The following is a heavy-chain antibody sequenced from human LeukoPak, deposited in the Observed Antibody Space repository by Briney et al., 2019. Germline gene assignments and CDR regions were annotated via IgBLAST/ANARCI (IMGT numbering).Heavy chain of an antibody. J-gene: IGHJ5*02. Sequence: KPSETLSLTCTGSGGSISSSSYYWGRIRQPEGKGLGWIGSIYYRGNTEYNPSHKSRITISVDTSNNQFSLKLSSVTAADTAVYYCARIIVVVPAARVWFDPWGQGTLVTVSS. D-gene: IGHD2-2*01. CDR1: GGSISSSSYY. CDR3: ARIIVVVPAARVWFDP. CDR2: IYYRGNT. V-gene: IGHV4-39*01.